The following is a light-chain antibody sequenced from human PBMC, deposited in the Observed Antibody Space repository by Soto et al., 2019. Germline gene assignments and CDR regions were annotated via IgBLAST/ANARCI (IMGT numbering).Light chain of an antibody. Sequence: QSVLTQPASVSGSPGQSITISCTATSSDVGSFNYVSWYQHHPGKAPKLMIYEVTSRPSGVSNRFSGSKSGNTASLTISGIQAEDEADYYCVSYATSTTLYVFGSGTKVTV. CDR3: VSYATSTTLYV. V-gene: IGLV2-14*01. CDR2: EVT. J-gene: IGLJ1*01. CDR1: SSDVGSFNY.